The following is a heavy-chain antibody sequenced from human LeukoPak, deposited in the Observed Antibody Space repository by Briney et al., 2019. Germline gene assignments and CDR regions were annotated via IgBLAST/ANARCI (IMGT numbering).Heavy chain of an antibody. D-gene: IGHD1-26*01. CDR1: GGSISSYY. CDR2: IYYSGST. Sequence: SGTLSLTCTVSGGSISSYYWSCIRQPPGKGLEWIGYIYYSGSTNYNPSLKSRVTISVDTSKNQFSLKLSSVTAADTAVYYCARVSFGGSFPPTYYFDYWGQGTLVTVSS. J-gene: IGHJ4*02. V-gene: IGHV4-59*01. CDR3: ARVSFGGSFPPTYYFDY.